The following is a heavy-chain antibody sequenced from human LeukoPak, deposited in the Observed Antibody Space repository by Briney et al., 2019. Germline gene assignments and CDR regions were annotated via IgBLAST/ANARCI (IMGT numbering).Heavy chain of an antibody. CDR3: ARDSNSGYDYIGYYYYYGMDV. CDR1: GYTFTSYG. V-gene: IGHV1-18*01. Sequence: ASVKVSCKASGYTFTSYGISWVRQAPGQGLEWMGWISAYNGNTNYAQKLQGRVTMTTDTSTSTAYMELRSLRSDDTAVYYCARDSNSGYDYIGYYYYYGMDVWGQGTTVTVSS. CDR2: ISAYNGNT. D-gene: IGHD5-12*01. J-gene: IGHJ6*02.